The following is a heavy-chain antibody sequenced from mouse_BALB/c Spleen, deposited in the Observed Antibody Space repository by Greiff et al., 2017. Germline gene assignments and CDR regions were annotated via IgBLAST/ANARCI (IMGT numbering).Heavy chain of an antibody. V-gene: IGHV5-6*01. CDR2: ISSGGSYT. CDR3: ARIFTTVDYFDY. CDR1: GFTFSNDG. J-gene: IGHJ2*01. Sequence: EVKLMESGGDLVRPGGSLKLSCAVSGFTFSNDGMSWVRQIPDKRLEWVATISSGGSYTYYPDSVKGRFTISRDNAKNTLYLQMNSLKSEDTAMYYCARIFTTVDYFDYWGQGTTLTVSS. D-gene: IGHD1-1*01.